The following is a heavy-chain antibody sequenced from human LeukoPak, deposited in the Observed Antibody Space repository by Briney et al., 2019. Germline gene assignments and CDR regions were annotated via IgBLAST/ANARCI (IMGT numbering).Heavy chain of an antibody. D-gene: IGHD6-6*01. CDR2: IRYDGSNK. V-gene: IGHV3-30*02. CDR3: AKGSGLYSSSGAFDI. Sequence: GGSLRLSCAASGFTFSSYGMHWVRQAPGKGLEWVAFIRYDGSNKYYADSVKGRFTISRDNSKNTLYLQMNSLRAEDTAVYYCAKGSGLYSSSGAFDIWGQGTMVTVSS. CDR1: GFTFSSYG. J-gene: IGHJ3*02.